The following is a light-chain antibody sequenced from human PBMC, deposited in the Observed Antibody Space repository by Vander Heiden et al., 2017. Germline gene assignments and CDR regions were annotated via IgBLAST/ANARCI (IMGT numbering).Light chain of an antibody. J-gene: IGLJ1*01. CDR1: SPNIGSNT. Sequence: QSVLTQPPSASGPPGQRITISCSGSSPNIGSNTVNWYQQLPGTAPKLLIYTNNQRPSGVPDRFSGSKSGTSASLAISGLQSEDEADYYCAAWDDSLNVHYVFGTGTKVTVL. CDR2: TNN. V-gene: IGLV1-44*01. CDR3: AAWDDSLNVHYV.